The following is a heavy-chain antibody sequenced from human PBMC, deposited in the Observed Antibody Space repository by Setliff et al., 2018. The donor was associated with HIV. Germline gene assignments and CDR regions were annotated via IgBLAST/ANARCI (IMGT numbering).Heavy chain of an antibody. J-gene: IGHJ6*03. CDR1: GGSFSGYY. Sequence: SETLSLTCAVYGGSFSGYYWSWIRQPPGKGLEWIGEINHSGSTNYNPSLKSRVTISVDTSKNQFSLKLSSVTAADTAVYYCGSIMVGGAMSYSYYYMDVWGKGTTVTVSS. CDR3: GSIMVGGAMSYSYYYMDV. V-gene: IGHV4-34*01. D-gene: IGHD3-16*01. CDR2: INHSGST.